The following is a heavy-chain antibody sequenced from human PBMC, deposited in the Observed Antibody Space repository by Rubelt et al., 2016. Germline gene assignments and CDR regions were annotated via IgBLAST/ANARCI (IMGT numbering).Heavy chain of an antibody. CDR3: ARDQGVAGAAMIDDY. CDR1: GGSLSGSSFY. J-gene: IGHJ4*02. Sequence: QLQLQESGPGLLRPSETLSLTCSVSGGSLSGSSFYWAWIRQPPGKELEWIGNIYYTGSPYYNPSLRSRVTISVDTAKNQFSLRLTSVTAADTAPYYCARDQGVAGAAMIDDYWGRGTLVTVSS. V-gene: IGHV4-39*07. D-gene: IGHD2-2*01. CDR2: IYYTGSP.